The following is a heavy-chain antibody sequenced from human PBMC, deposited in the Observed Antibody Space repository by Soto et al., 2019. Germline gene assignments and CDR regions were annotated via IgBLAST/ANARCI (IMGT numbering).Heavy chain of an antibody. J-gene: IGHJ4*02. CDR3: AQFSAPSIYDISSEPDY. CDR2: VLVAGST. CDR1: GFTCSSYD. D-gene: IGHD6-6*01. Sequence: GGSLRLSCAVSGFTCSSYDMSWVRQAPGKGLEWVSTVLVAGSTHYPDSVKGRFTISRDNSKNTLFLQMNSLTAGDTAVYYCAQFSAPSIYDISSEPDYWGQGTLVTVSA. V-gene: IGHV3-23*01.